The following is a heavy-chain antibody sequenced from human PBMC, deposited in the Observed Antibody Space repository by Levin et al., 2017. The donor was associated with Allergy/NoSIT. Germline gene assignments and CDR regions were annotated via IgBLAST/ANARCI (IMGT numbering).Heavy chain of an antibody. J-gene: IGHJ4*02. CDR3: ARDHDFWSGYYVEDPEDVPATAIPGLLDY. D-gene: IGHD3-3*01. CDR2: ISSSGSTI. Sequence: GGSLRLSCAASGFTFSDYYMSWIRQAPGKGLEWVSYISSSGSTIYYADSVKGRFTISRDNAKNSLYLQMNSLRAEDTAVYYCARDHDFWSGYYVEDPEDVPATAIPGLLDYWGQGTLVTVSS. CDR1: GFTFSDYY. V-gene: IGHV3-11*01.